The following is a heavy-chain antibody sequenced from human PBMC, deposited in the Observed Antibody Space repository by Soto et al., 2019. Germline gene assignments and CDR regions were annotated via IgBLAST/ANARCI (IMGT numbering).Heavy chain of an antibody. J-gene: IGHJ3*02. CDR1: GGSISSGGYS. V-gene: IGHV4-30-2*01. D-gene: IGHD3-16*01. CDR3: ARRWGSAFDI. CDR2: IYHSGST. Sequence: PSETLSLTCAVSGGSISSGGYSWSWIRHPPGKGLEWIGYIYHSGSTYYNPSLKSRVTISVDTSKNQFSLKLSSVTAADTAVYYCARRWGSAFDIWGQGTMVTVSS.